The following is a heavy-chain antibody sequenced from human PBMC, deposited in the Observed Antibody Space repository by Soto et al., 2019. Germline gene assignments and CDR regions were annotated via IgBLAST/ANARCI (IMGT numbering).Heavy chain of an antibody. CDR2: ISAYNGDT. CDR1: GYTFTSYG. D-gene: IGHD6-19*01. CDR3: ARGLAVAGAFDI. Sequence: GASVKVSCKASGYTFTSYGISWVRQAPGQGLEWMGWISAYNGDTNYAQKLQGRVTMTTDTSISTAHMELSSLRSEDTAVYYCARGLAVAGAFDIWGQGTMVTVSS. J-gene: IGHJ3*02. V-gene: IGHV1-18*01.